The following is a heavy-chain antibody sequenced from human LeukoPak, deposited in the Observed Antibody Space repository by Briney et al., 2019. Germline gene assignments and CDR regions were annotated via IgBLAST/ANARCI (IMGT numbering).Heavy chain of an antibody. CDR2: INHSGST. Sequence: SETLSLTCAVYGGSFSGYYWSWIRQPPGKGLEWIGEINHSGSTNYNPSLKSRVTISVDTSKNQFSLKLSSVTAADTAVYYCARLGGYSSGWYVRRNRNWFDPWGQGTLVTVSS. J-gene: IGHJ5*02. D-gene: IGHD6-19*01. CDR1: GGSFSGYY. CDR3: ARLGGYSSGWYVRRNRNWFDP. V-gene: IGHV4-34*01.